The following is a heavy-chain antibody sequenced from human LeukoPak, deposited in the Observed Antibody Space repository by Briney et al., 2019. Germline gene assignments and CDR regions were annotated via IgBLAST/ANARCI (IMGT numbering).Heavy chain of an antibody. J-gene: IGHJ3*02. Sequence: SETLSLTCAVYGGSFSGYYWSWIRQPPGKGLEWIGEINHSGSTNYNPSLKSRVTISVDTSKNQFSLKLSSVTAADTAVYYCARMPYVWGSYRPRNAFDIWGKGTMVTVSS. CDR2: INHSGST. V-gene: IGHV4-34*01. CDR3: ARMPYVWGSYRPRNAFDI. CDR1: GGSFSGYY. D-gene: IGHD3-16*02.